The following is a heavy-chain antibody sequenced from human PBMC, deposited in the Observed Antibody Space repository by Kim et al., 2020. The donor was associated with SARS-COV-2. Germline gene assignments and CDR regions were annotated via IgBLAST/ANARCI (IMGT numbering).Heavy chain of an antibody. Sequence: SGGRTYYAASVKGRFTISRHNSKNTIYLQMNSLRAEDTAVYYCARGSRGIWGQGTMVTVSS. J-gene: IGHJ3*02. V-gene: IGHV3-53*04. CDR3: ARGSRGI. CDR2: SGGRT.